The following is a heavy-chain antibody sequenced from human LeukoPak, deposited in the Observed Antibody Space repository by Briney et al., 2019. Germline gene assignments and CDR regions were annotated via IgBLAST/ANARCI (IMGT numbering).Heavy chain of an antibody. CDR3: ARESTVATNNDAFDI. CDR1: GYTFTGYY. CDR2: INPNSGGT. D-gene: IGHD5-12*01. J-gene: IGHJ3*02. Sequence: ASVKVSCKASGYTFTGYYMHWVRQAPGQGLGWMGWINPNSGGTNYAQKFQGRVTMTRDTYISTAYMDLSRLRSDDTAVYYCARESTVATNNDAFDIWGQGTMVTVSS. V-gene: IGHV1-2*02.